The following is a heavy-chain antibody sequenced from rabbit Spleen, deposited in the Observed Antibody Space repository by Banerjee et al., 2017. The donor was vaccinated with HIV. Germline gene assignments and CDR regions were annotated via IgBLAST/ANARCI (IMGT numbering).Heavy chain of an antibody. D-gene: IGHD4-1*01. V-gene: IGHV1S40*01. CDR1: SFSFSDRDV. CDR3: ARDLAGAIGWNFYL. J-gene: IGHJ4*01. CDR2: INAATGKP. Sequence: QSLEESGGDLVKPGASLTLTCKASSFSFSDRDVMCWVRQAPGKGLEWIACINAATGKPVYATWAKGRFAISRTSSTTVTLQMTSLTAADTATYFCARDLAGAIGWNFYLWGQGTLVTVS.